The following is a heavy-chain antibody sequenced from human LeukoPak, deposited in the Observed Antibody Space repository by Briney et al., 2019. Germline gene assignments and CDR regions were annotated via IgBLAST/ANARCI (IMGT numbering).Heavy chain of an antibody. J-gene: IGHJ4*02. CDR1: GFSFSSFG. CDR3: AKDQLGYCSSTSCSSHFDY. D-gene: IGHD2-2*01. Sequence: PGGSLRLSCAASGFSFSSFGMHWVRQAPGEGLEWVAFIRYDGSNKYYADSVKGRFTISRDNSKNTLYLQMNSLRAEDTAVYYCAKDQLGYCSSTSCSSHFDYWGQGTLVTVSS. CDR2: IRYDGSNK. V-gene: IGHV3-30*02.